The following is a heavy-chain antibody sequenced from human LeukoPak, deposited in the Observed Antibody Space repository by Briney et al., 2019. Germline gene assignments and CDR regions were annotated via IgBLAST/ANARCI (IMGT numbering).Heavy chain of an antibody. J-gene: IGHJ4*02. CDR3: AMYDSFFDY. CDR2: IYYSGST. D-gene: IGHD1-1*01. CDR1: GGSISSYY. Sequence: PSETLSLTCTVSGGSISSYYWSWIRQPPGKGLEWIGYIYYSGSTNYNPSLKSRVTISLDTSKKQFFLRLSSVTAADTAIYYCAMYDSFFDYCGQGTLVTVSS. V-gene: IGHV4-59*08.